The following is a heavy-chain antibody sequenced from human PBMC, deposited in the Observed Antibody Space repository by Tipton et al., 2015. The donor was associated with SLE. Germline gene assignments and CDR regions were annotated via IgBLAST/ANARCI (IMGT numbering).Heavy chain of an antibody. CDR2: INHSGST. CDR1: GGSFSGYY. J-gene: IGHJ4*02. V-gene: IGHV4-34*01. D-gene: IGHD6-13*01. CDR3: ASLGRAAAVHSDY. Sequence: TLSLTCAVYGGSFSGYYWSWIRQPPGKGLEWIGEINHSGSTNYNPSLKSRVTISVDTSKNQFSLKLNSVTAADTAVYYCASLGRAAAVHSDYWGQGTLVTVSS.